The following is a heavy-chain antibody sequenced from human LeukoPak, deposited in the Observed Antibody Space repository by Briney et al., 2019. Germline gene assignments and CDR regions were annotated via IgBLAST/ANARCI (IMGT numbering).Heavy chain of an antibody. Sequence: SETLSLTCAVYGGSFSGYYWSWIRQPPGKGLEWIGEINHSGSTNYNPSLKSRVTISVDTSKNQFSLKLSSVTAADTAVYYCAREGKGGKDCSGGSCYAXWFDPXXXGXLXTVSS. D-gene: IGHD2-15*01. J-gene: IGHJ5*02. V-gene: IGHV4-34*01. CDR1: GGSFSGYY. CDR2: INHSGST. CDR3: AREGKGGKDCSGGSCYAXWFDP.